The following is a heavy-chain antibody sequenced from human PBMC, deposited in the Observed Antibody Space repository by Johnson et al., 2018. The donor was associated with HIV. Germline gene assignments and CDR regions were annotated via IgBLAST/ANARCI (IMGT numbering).Heavy chain of an antibody. CDR3: ARYREMPAWRDAFDI. CDR1: GFTFPGYA. D-gene: IGHD1-14*01. Sequence: MQLVESGGGLIQPGRSLRLSCTASGFTFPGYAMNWVRQAPGKGLVWVSRINSDGSSTSYADSVKGRFTISRDNAKNTLYLQMNSLRAEDTAVYYCARYREMPAWRDAFDIWGQGTMVTVSS. V-gene: IGHV3-74*02. J-gene: IGHJ3*02. CDR2: INSDGSST.